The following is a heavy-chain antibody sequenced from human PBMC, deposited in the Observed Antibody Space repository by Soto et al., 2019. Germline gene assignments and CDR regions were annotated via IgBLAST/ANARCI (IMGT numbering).Heavy chain of an antibody. V-gene: IGHV3-23*01. CDR3: GKDVRGGSPRPDY. Sequence: EVQLLESGGGLIQPGESLRLSCVASGFTISPFAMSWVRQPPGKGLEWVSGISASSDYTFYADSVRGRFTVSRDNSKNTVSLQMNNLRVEDAALDCCGKDVRGGSPRPDYWGLGTLVTVSS. CDR2: ISASSDYT. J-gene: IGHJ4*02. CDR1: GFTISPFA. D-gene: IGHD3-10*01.